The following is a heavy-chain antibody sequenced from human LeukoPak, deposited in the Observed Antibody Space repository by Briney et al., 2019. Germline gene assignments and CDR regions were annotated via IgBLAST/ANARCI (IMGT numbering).Heavy chain of an antibody. D-gene: IGHD4-11*01. J-gene: IGHJ4*02. CDR2: ISYDGSNK. V-gene: IGHV3-30*04. CDR3: ARPPPTVTLYYFDY. CDR1: GFIFSSYA. Sequence: GRSLRLSCTASGFIFSSYAMHWVRQAPGKGLEWVAVISYDGSNKYYADSVKGRFTISRDNSKNTLYLQMTSLRAEDTAVYYWARPPPTVTLYYFDYWGQGTLVTVSS.